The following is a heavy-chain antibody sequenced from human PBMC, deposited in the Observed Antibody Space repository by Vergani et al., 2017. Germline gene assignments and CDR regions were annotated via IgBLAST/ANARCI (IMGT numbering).Heavy chain of an antibody. CDR2: ISFDGTNE. V-gene: IGHV3-30-3*01. J-gene: IGHJ4*02. Sequence: QVQLVESGGGVVQAGTSLRLFCVVSGFALNRHAMYWVRQAPGTGLEWVVGISFDGTNEYYPDLVKGRFTISRDIAKNTLYLQVRSLRLEDTGVYHCVRDRGLCAGGRCYTEAWDYWGQGTPVTVSS. D-gene: IGHD2-2*02. CDR3: VRDRGLCAGGRCYTEAWDY. CDR1: GFALNRHA.